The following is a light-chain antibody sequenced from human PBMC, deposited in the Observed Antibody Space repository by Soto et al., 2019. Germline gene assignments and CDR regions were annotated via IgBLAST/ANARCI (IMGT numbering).Light chain of an antibody. J-gene: IGKJ2*01. V-gene: IGKV3-15*01. Sequence: EIVMTQSPATLSVSPGERAALSCMASQSVSSNFAWYQQKPGQAPRLLIYGASTRATGIPARFSGSVSGTAFTLTISGLQSEDFAVYYCQQYNNWPYTFGQGTKLQIK. CDR1: QSVSSN. CDR3: QQYNNWPYT. CDR2: GAS.